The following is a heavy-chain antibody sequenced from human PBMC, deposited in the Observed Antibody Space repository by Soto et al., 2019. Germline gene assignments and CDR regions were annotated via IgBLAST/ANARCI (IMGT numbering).Heavy chain of an antibody. J-gene: IGHJ5*02. Sequence: EVQLVESGGGLGKPGVSLRLACAGSGFTFSSYMMNWVRQSPGKGLEWVASISSGSSYIYYADALKGRFTISRDDAKSPVYLQMNRLRAEDKAVYYCVRYSLMRTSWGQGARVTVSS. V-gene: IGHV3-21*01. CDR2: ISSGSSYI. CDR1: GFTFSSYM. CDR3: VRYSLMRTS. D-gene: IGHD2-21*01.